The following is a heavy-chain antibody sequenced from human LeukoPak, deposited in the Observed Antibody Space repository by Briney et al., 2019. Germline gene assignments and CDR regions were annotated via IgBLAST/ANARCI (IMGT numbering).Heavy chain of an antibody. J-gene: IGHJ5*02. CDR3: TKDRDGSGFLVGDWFDP. CDR2: ISASDAAT. CDR1: GLTFSTFA. Sequence: GGSLRLSCEASGLTFSTFAMSWVRQAPGKGPEWVSVISASDAATYYSDSVKGRFTVSRDNSKNTLYLQMNDVRAEDTALYYCTKDRDGSGFLVGDWFDPWGQGTLVTVSS. V-gene: IGHV3-23*01. D-gene: IGHD3-22*01.